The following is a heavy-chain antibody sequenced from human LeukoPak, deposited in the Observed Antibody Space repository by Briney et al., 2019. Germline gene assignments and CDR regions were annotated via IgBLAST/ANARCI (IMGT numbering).Heavy chain of an antibody. CDR1: GFTFSGSA. V-gene: IGHV3-30-3*01. CDR3: ARFYLVAGRDAFDI. Sequence: GGSLRLSCAASGFTFSGSAMHWVRQAPGKGLEWVAVISYDGSNKYYADSVKGRFTISRDNSKNTLYLQMNSLRAEDTAVYYCARFYLVAGRDAFDIWGQGTMVTVSS. J-gene: IGHJ3*02. D-gene: IGHD6-19*01. CDR2: ISYDGSNK.